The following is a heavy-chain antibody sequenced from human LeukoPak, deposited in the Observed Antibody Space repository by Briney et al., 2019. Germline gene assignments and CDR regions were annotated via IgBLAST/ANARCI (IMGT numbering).Heavy chain of an antibody. V-gene: IGHV4-4*07. D-gene: IGHD3-10*01. CDR3: AREFWNYRSGNLQAFDI. CDR2: ISPSGST. J-gene: IGHJ3*02. Sequence: SETLSLTCAVYGGSFSGYYWGWIRQPAGKGLEWIGRISPSGSTKYNPSLKSRVTISVDTSKNQFSLSLSSVTAADPAVYYCAREFWNYRSGNLQAFDIWGQGTMVTVSS. CDR1: GGSFSGYY.